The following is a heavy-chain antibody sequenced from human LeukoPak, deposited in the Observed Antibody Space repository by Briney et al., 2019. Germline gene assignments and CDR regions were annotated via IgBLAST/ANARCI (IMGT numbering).Heavy chain of an antibody. J-gene: IGHJ4*02. CDR1: GGSISSYY. D-gene: IGHD3-10*01. Sequence: SETLSLTCTVSGGSISSYYWSWIRQPPGKGLEWIGYIYYSGSTNYNPSLKSRVTISVDTSKNQFSLKLSSVTAADTAVYYCARGGPYYYGSGSSYFFDYWGQGTLATVSS. V-gene: IGHV4-59*01. CDR2: IYYSGST. CDR3: ARGGPYYYGSGSSYFFDY.